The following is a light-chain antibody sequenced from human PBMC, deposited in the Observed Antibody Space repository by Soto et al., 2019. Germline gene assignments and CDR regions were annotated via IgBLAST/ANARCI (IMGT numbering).Light chain of an antibody. CDR1: QSVSTHF. CDR3: KQYGRTSWT. Sequence: EIVLTQSPGTLSLSPGEGATLSCRASQSVSTHFFAWYQQKPGQAPRLLIYGASTRATGIPDRFSGSGSGTDFTLTISRLEPEDFAVYYCKQYGRTSWTFGQG. J-gene: IGKJ1*01. CDR2: GAS. V-gene: IGKV3-20*01.